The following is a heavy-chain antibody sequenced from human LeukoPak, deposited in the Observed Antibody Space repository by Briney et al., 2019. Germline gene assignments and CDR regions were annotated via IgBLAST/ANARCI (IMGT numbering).Heavy chain of an antibody. CDR3: ARIRGAYYYDSSGYYSNDAFDT. CDR2: INHSGST. J-gene: IGHJ3*02. D-gene: IGHD3-22*01. Sequence: SETLSLTCAVYGGSFSGYYWSWIRQPPGKGLEWIGEINHSGSTNYNPSLKSRVTISVDTSKNQFSLKLSSVTAADTAVYYCARIRGAYYYDSSGYYSNDAFDTWGQGTMVTVSS. CDR1: GGSFSGYY. V-gene: IGHV4-34*01.